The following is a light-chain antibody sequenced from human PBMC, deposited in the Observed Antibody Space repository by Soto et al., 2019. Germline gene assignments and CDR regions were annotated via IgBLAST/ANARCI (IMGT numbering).Light chain of an antibody. CDR2: GAS. J-gene: IGKJ1*01. Sequence: DIQMTQSPSSLSASVGDRVIITCRLRQSISTFLNWYQQKPGKAPELLIYGASTLQSGVPSRFSGSGSGTEFTLTISSLQPEDFATYYRQQSYFTPRTFGQGTKVEIK. V-gene: IGKV1-39*01. CDR1: QSISTF. CDR3: QQSYFTPRT.